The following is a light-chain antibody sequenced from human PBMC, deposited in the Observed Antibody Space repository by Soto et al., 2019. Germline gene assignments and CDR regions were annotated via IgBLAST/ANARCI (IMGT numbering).Light chain of an antibody. CDR1: QSISSNY. J-gene: IGKJ5*01. V-gene: IGKV3-20*01. Sequence: VLTRAPDSMCLSLGERPTLICRAGQSISSNYLAWYQQKPGQAPRLLIYGAFSRATGIPDRFSGSGSGTDFSLTISKLEPEDFAVYYCQQYGGSPLITFGQGTRLEIK. CDR3: QQYGGSPLIT. CDR2: GAF.